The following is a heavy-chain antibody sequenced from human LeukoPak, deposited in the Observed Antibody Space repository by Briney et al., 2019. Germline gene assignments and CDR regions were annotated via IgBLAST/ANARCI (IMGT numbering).Heavy chain of an antibody. J-gene: IGHJ4*02. V-gene: IGHV4-4*07. CDR3: ARKDGDY. CDR1: GASISAFH. Sequence: SETLSLTCTVSGASISAFHWTWFRQPAGKGLEWIGLIYSSGSTLFNPSLKGRFAMSVDLTKNQLSLKLTSVTAADTAMYYCARKDGDYWGRGTLVTVSA. CDR2: IYSSGST.